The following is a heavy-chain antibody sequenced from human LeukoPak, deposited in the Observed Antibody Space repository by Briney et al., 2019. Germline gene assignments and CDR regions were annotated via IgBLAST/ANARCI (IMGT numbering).Heavy chain of an antibody. D-gene: IGHD6-19*01. V-gene: IGHV3-23*01. Sequence: QPGGTLRLSCAASGFTFSSYGMSWVRQAPGKGLEWVSAISGSGGSTYYADSVKGRFTISRDNSKNTLYLQMNSLRAEDTAVYYCAKDPLAVAGPYYFDYWGQGTLVTVSS. CDR3: AKDPLAVAGPYYFDY. CDR1: GFTFSSYG. J-gene: IGHJ4*02. CDR2: ISGSGGST.